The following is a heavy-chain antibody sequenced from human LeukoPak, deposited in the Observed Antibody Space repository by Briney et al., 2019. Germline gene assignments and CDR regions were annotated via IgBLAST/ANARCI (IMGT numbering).Heavy chain of an antibody. CDR1: GYTFTGYY. CDR2: INPNSGGT. V-gene: IGHV1-2*02. Sequence: GASVKVSCKASGYTFTGYYMHWVRQAPGQGLEWMGWINPNSGGTNYAQKFQGRVTMTRDTSISTAYMELSRLRSDDTAVYYCARVRVVVAATRRGWFDPWGQGTLVTVSS. D-gene: IGHD2-15*01. J-gene: IGHJ5*02. CDR3: ARVRVVVAATRRGWFDP.